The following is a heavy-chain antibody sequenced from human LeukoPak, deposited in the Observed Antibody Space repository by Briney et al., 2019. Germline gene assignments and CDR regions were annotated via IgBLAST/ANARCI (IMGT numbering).Heavy chain of an antibody. CDR2: ISSSSSYI. D-gene: IGHD3-3*01. J-gene: IGHJ4*02. Sequence: PGGSLRLSCAASGFTFSSYSMNWVRQAPGKGLEWVSSISSSSSYIYYAGSVKGRFTISRDNAKNSLYLQMNSLRAEDTAVYYCARKYDPFDYWGQGTLVTVSS. CDR1: GFTFSSYS. CDR3: ARKYDPFDY. V-gene: IGHV3-21*01.